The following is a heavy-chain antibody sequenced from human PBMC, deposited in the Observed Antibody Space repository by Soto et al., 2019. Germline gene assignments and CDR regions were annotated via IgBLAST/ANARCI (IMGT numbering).Heavy chain of an antibody. CDR2: IYYSGST. Sequence: PSDTLSLTWTVSGGSISRYYWSWIRQPPGKGLEWIGYIYYSGSTNYNPSLKSRVTISVDTSKNQFSLKLSSVTAADTAVYYCARVVICSSTSCYGSHYYYYMDVWGKGTTVTVSS. CDR3: ARVVICSSTSCYGSHYYYYMDV. D-gene: IGHD2-2*01. CDR1: GGSISRYY. V-gene: IGHV4-59*01. J-gene: IGHJ6*03.